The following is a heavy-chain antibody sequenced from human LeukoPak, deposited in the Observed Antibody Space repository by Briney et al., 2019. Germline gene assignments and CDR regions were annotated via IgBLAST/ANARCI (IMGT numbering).Heavy chain of an antibody. CDR1: GFIFSSFE. V-gene: IGHV3-48*03. CDR2: IGASGRAI. J-gene: IGHJ4*02. D-gene: IGHD1/OR15-1a*01. CDR3: TRVGPNWNNFDY. Sequence: GGSLRLSCAGSGFIFSSFEMNWVRQAPGKGLEWVSYIGASGRAIYYAGSVRGRFSISRDNAKNSLYLQMNSLTAEDTAIYYCTRVGPNWNNFDYWGQGTQVTVSS.